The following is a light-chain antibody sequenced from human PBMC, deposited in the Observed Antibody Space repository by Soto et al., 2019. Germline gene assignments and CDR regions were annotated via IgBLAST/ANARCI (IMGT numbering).Light chain of an antibody. CDR2: GAS. CDR1: QGISNY. J-gene: IGKJ3*01. CDR3: QQTYKNSWT. Sequence: DIQLTQSPSFLSASVGDRVTITCRASQGISNYLAWYQQKPGQAPKLLIYGASNLQSGVPSRFIGSGYATDFSLTISSLQPEDFATYYCQQTYKNSWTFGPGTKVDI. V-gene: IGKV1-9*01.